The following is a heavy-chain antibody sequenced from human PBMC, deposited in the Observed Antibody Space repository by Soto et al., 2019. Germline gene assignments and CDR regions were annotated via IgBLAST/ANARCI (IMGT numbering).Heavy chain of an antibody. D-gene: IGHD2-15*01. V-gene: IGHV3-7*01. CDR2: IKEDGSEK. Sequence: PGGSLRLSCAASGFTFGDFWMNWVRQAPGKGLEWVANIKEDGSEKYFLDSVKGRSTISRDNAKNSLYLQINSLRAEDTGVYYCERDVGRKAAGYYCCDAMDVWGQGTTVTVSS. J-gene: IGHJ6*02. CDR1: GFTFGDFW. CDR3: ERDVGRKAAGYYCCDAMDV.